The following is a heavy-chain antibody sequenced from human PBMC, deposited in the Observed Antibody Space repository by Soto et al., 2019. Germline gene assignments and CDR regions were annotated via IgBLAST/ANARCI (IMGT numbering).Heavy chain of an antibody. CDR1: GGPISSGDYY. D-gene: IGHD3-22*01. Sequence: KTSETLSLTCTVSGGPISSGDYYWSWIRQPPGKGLEWIGYIYYSGSTYYNPSLKSRVTISVDTSKNQFSPKLSSVTAADTAVYYCARLYDSSGYYPYWGQGTLVTVSS. CDR2: IYYSGST. J-gene: IGHJ4*02. V-gene: IGHV4-30-4*01. CDR3: ARLYDSSGYYPY.